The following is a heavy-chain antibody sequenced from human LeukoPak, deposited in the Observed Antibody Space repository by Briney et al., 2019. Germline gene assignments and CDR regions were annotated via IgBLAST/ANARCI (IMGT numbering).Heavy chain of an antibody. CDR2: INHSGST. D-gene: IGHD2-15*01. Sequence: PSETLSLTCAVYGGSFSGYYWSWIRQPPGKGLEWIGEINHSGSTYYNPSLKSRVTISVDTSKNQFSLKLSSVTAADTAVYYCARLTVCSGGSCYFGGLFDYWGQGTLVTVSS. CDR1: GGSFSGYY. CDR3: ARLTVCSGGSCYFGGLFDY. V-gene: IGHV4-34*01. J-gene: IGHJ4*02.